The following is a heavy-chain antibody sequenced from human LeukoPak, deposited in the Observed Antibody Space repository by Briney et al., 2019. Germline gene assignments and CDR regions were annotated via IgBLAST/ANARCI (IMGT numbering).Heavy chain of an antibody. Sequence: PSETLSLTCAVYGGSFSGYYWSWIRQPPGKGLEWIGEINHSGSTNYNPSLKSRVTISVDTSKNQFSLKLSSVTAADTAVYYCAIRFVELEKGVNWFDPWGQGTLVTVSS. D-gene: IGHD3-10*01. CDR1: GGSFSGYY. J-gene: IGHJ5*02. V-gene: IGHV4-34*01. CDR3: AIRFVELEKGVNWFDP. CDR2: INHSGST.